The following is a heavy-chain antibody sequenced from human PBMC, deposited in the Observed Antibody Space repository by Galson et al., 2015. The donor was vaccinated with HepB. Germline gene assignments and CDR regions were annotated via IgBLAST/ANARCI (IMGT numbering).Heavy chain of an antibody. D-gene: IGHD2-2*01. CDR3: AKAIALPAWYECAMDV. J-gene: IGHJ6*02. Sequence: SLRLSCAASGFNFDDYTMHWVRKSPGKGLGWVSFISWDGRRTSYGDSVKGRFNISRDNRKSSLYLQMNSLRIDDSAVYYCAKAIALPAWYECAMDVWGRGTTVIVSS. CDR2: ISWDGRRT. V-gene: IGHV3-43*01. CDR1: GFNFDDYT.